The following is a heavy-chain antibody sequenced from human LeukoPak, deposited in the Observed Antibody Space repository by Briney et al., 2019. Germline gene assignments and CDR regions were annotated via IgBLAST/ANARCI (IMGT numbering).Heavy chain of an antibody. Sequence: SETLSLTCTVSGGSISSYYWSWIRQPPGKGLEWIGYIYYSGSTNYNPSLKSRVTISVDTSKNQFSLKLSSVTAADTAVYYCARNKGLSFLDYWGQGTLVTVSS. J-gene: IGHJ4*02. D-gene: IGHD3-16*01. V-gene: IGHV4-59*01. CDR2: IYYSGST. CDR3: ARNKGLSFLDY. CDR1: GGSISSYY.